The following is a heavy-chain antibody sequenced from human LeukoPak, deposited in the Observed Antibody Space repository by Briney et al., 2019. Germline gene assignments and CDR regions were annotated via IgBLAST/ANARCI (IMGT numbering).Heavy chain of an antibody. CDR2: ISSSSSYI. J-gene: IGHJ4*02. CDR1: GFTFSSYS. D-gene: IGHD3-10*02. Sequence: GGSLRLSCAASGFTFSSYSMNWVRQARGKGLEWVSSISSSSSYIYYADSVKGRFTISRDNAKNSLYLQMNSLRAEDTAVYYCARDMFGENLFDYWGQGTLVTVSS. CDR3: ARDMFGENLFDY. V-gene: IGHV3-21*01.